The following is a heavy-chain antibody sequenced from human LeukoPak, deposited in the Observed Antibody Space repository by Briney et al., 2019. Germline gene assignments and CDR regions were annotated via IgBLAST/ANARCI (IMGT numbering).Heavy chain of an antibody. Sequence: SETLSLTCAVYGESFNSYYWSWIRQPPGKGLEWIGSIYYSGSTYYNPSLKSRVTISVDTSKNQFSLKLSSVTAADTAVYYCARGGYAFWSGYSLYYYYYMDVWGKGTTVSVSS. CDR1: GESFNSYY. D-gene: IGHD3-3*01. CDR3: ARGGYAFWSGYSLYYYYYMDV. J-gene: IGHJ6*03. CDR2: IYYSGST. V-gene: IGHV4-34*01.